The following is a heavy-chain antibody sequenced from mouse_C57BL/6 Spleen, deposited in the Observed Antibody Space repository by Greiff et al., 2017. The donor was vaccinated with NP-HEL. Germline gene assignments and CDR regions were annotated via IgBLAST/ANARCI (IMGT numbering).Heavy chain of an antibody. V-gene: IGHV1-5*01. CDR2: IYPGNSDT. D-gene: IGHD2-4*01. CDR1: GYTFTSYW. J-gene: IGHJ2*01. CDR3: TKPKYDYDYFDY. Sequence: EVQVVESGTVLARPGASVKMSCKTSGYTFTSYWMHWVKQRPGQGLEWIGAIYPGNSDTSYNQKFKGKAKLTAVTSASTAYMELSSLTNEDSAVYYCTKPKYDYDYFDYWGQGTTLTVSS.